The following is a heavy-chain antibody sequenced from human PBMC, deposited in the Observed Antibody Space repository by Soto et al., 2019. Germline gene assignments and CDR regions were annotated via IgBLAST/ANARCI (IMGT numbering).Heavy chain of an antibody. V-gene: IGHV4-39*01. CDR1: GGSISSSGYY. Sequence: QLQLQESGPGLVKPSETLSLTCTVSGGSISSSGYYWGWIRQPPGKGLEWIGNIYYSGSTYYNPSLKSRVTISVDTSKNQFSLKLSSVTAADTAVYYCARRGSGGIAVAGTSFDYRGQGTLVIVSS. CDR3: ARRGSGGIAVAGTSFDY. J-gene: IGHJ4*02. CDR2: IYYSGST. D-gene: IGHD6-19*01.